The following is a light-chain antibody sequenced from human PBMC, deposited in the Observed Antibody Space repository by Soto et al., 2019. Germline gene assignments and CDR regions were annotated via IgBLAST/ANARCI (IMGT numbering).Light chain of an antibody. Sequence: DIPMPQSPSSLSASIGDRVTITCRASQYISSWLAWYQQKPGKAPKLRMFDTFSLESGVPSRFSGSRSGTEFTLTISTLQPDVYATYSCQQYNSYSPLTFGGGTKVES. CDR1: QYISSW. J-gene: IGKJ4*01. CDR2: DTF. CDR3: QQYNSYSPLT. V-gene: IGKV1-5*01.